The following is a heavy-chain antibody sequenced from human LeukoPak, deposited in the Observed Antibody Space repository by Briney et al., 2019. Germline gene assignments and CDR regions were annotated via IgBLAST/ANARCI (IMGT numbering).Heavy chain of an antibody. CDR1: GGSISSYY. CDR2: LSKSGNT. Sequence: SETLSLTCTVSGGSISSYYWSWIRLPPGKGLEWIGYLSKSGNTNYSPSLKSRVTIFGDTSKNQFFLKLSSVTAADSAVYYCARARYVNSFYAFDIWGQGTLVTVSS. V-gene: IGHV4-59*01. J-gene: IGHJ3*02. CDR3: ARARYVNSFYAFDI. D-gene: IGHD3-9*01.